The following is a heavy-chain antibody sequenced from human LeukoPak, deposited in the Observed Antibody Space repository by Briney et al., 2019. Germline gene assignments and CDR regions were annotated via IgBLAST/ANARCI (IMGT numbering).Heavy chain of an antibody. CDR1: GFAFSSYG. Sequence: GGSLRLSCAASGFAFSSYGMHWVRQAPGKGLEWVAVIWHDGSNKYYADSVKGRFTISRDNSKNTLCLQMNSLRAEDTAVYYCAKGAIFGVIIPFDPWGQGTLVTVSS. D-gene: IGHD3-3*01. V-gene: IGHV3-33*06. CDR2: IWHDGSNK. CDR3: AKGAIFGVIIPFDP. J-gene: IGHJ5*02.